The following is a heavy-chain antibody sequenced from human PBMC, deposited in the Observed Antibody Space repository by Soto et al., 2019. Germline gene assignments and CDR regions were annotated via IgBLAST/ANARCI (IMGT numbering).Heavy chain of an antibody. CDR1: GGSISSYY. V-gene: IGHV4-59*01. D-gene: IGHD3-16*01. CDR2: IYYSGST. J-gene: IGHJ4*02. CDR3: ARGSLGSNPHFDY. Sequence: SETLFLTCTVSGGSISSYYWSWIRQPPGKGLEWIGYIYYSGSTNYNPSLKSRVTISVDTSKNQFSLKLSSVTAADTAVYYCARGSLGSNPHFDYWGQGTLVTVSS.